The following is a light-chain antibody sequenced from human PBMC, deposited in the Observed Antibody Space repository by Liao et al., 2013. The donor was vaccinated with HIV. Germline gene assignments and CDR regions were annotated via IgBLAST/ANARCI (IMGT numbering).Light chain of an antibody. J-gene: IGLJ3*02. CDR3: QMWDYTSDHWV. Sequence: SYELTQPPSVSVARGKTARIICGGDSVGSETVHWYQQKAGQAPVLLINRDSDRPSGIPERFSDSKSGNTATLTISSVEAGDEADYYCQMWDYTSDHWVFGGGTKLTVL. V-gene: IGLV3-21*04. CDR1: SVGSET. CDR2: RDS.